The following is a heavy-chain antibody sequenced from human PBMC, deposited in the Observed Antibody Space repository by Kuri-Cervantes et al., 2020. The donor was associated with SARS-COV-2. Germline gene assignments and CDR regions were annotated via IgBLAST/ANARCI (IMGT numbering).Heavy chain of an antibody. CDR3: ARRSKATENYYGMDV. CDR2: IYYSGST. V-gene: IGHV4-39*01. D-gene: IGHD1-14*01. Sequence: SETLSLTCTISGGSISSSSDYWGWIRQPPGKGLEWIGSIYYSGSTYYNPSLKSRVTISVDTSKNQFSLKLSSVTAADTAVYYCARRSKATENYYGMDVWGQGTTVTVSS. CDR1: GGSISSSSDY. J-gene: IGHJ6*02.